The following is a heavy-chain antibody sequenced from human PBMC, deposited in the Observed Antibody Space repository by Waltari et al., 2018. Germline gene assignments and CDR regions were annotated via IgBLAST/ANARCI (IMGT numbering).Heavy chain of an antibody. CDR2: IDNYGKS. CDR3: ARRGGGPYPFYFDY. D-gene: IGHD2-15*01. CDR1: GGSLSGYS. Sequence: QVQLQQWGAGLLQPSETLSFTCAVYGGSLSGYSWTWIRRPPGQGREWIGEIDNYGKSNYNPSLKSRVTISKAESKNQFSLKLTSVTAADTAVYFCARRGGGPYPFYFDYWGQGTLVTVSS. V-gene: IGHV4-34*01. J-gene: IGHJ4*02.